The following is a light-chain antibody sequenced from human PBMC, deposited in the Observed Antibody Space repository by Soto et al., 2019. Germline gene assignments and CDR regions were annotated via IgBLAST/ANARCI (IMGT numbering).Light chain of an antibody. CDR3: QQYNNWHTWT. CDR1: QSVSSN. J-gene: IGKJ1*01. Sequence: EILMTQSPATLSVSPGERATLSCGASQSVSSNLAWYQQKPGQAPRLLIYGASTRATGIPARFSGSGSGTEFTLTISSLKSEDFAVYYCQQYNNWHTWTFGQGTKVDIK. V-gene: IGKV3-15*01. CDR2: GAS.